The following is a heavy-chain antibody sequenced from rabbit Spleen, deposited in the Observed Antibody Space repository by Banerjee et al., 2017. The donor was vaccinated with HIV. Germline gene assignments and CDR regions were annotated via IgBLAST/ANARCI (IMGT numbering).Heavy chain of an antibody. Sequence: QSLEVSGGDLVKPGTSLTLTCIASGVSFSGDSYMCWVRQAPGKGLEWIAYIDTGSSGFTYFASWAKGRFTISKTSATTVTLQMTSLTAADTATYFCARDTSSSFSSYGMGLGDQGTLVTVS. CDR3: ARDTSSSFSSYGMGL. V-gene: IGHV1S40*01. J-gene: IGHJ6*01. CDR2: IDTGSSGFT. D-gene: IGHD1-1*01. CDR1: GVSFSGDSY.